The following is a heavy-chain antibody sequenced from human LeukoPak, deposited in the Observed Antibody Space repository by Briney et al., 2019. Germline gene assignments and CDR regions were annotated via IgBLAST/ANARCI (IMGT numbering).Heavy chain of an antibody. V-gene: IGHV3-74*01. D-gene: IGHD3-10*01. J-gene: IGHJ5*02. CDR2: INSDGSST. CDR3: ARVRDYYGSGSYPWFDP. CDR1: GFTFSSYW. Sequence: GGSLRLSCAASGFTFSSYWMHWVRQAPGKGLVWVSCINSDGSSTSYADSVKGRFTISRDNAKNTLYLQMNSLRAEDTAVYYCARVRDYYGSGSYPWFDPWGQGTLVTVSS.